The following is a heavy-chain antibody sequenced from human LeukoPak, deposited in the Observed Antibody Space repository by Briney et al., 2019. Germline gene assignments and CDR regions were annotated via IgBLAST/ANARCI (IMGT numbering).Heavy chain of an antibody. CDR1: GGSISSSSYY. J-gene: IGHJ4*02. CDR3: ASPVLRFLWGFDY. D-gene: IGHD3-3*01. CDR2: IYYSGST. Sequence: PSETLSLTCTVSGGSISSSSYYWGWIRQPPGKGLEWIGSIYYSGSTYYNPSLKSRVTISVDTSKNQFSLKLSSVTAADTAVYYCASPVLRFLWGFDYWGQGTLVTVSS. V-gene: IGHV4-39*01.